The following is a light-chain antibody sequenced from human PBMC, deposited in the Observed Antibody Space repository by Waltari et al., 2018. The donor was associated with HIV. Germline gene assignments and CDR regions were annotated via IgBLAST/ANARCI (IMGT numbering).Light chain of an antibody. CDR3: HEYQDTPLT. Sequence: DIVMTQSPDSLAVSLGERATIHCKSSQSLLYIYNNKNSLAWYQQKPVQPPKLLIYWASARESGVPDRFSGSGSGTDVTLTNSGLQAEDVAVYYCHEYQDTPLTFGGGTKVEIK. J-gene: IGKJ4*01. CDR2: WAS. V-gene: IGKV4-1*01. CDR1: QSLLYIYNNKNS.